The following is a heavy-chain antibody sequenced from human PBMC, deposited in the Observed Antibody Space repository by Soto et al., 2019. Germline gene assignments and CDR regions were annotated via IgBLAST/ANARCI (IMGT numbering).Heavy chain of an antibody. J-gene: IGHJ5*02. CDR3: AREQPDTFDASGYYVNWFDP. CDR1: GGTFSSYG. CDR2: VIPLFGSA. Sequence: GASVKNSCKASGGTFSSYGINWLRQAPGQGLEWMGGVIPLFGSANYAQKFQGRATITADASTSMVYMHLSSPRSEDTAVYYCAREQPDTFDASGYYVNWFDPWGQGTLVTVSS. V-gene: IGHV1-69*13. D-gene: IGHD3-22*01.